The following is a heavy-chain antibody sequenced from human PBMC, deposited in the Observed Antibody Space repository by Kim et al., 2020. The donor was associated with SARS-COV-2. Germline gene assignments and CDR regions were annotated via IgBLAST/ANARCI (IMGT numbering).Heavy chain of an antibody. Sequence: KGRFTLSRDNAKNSLYLQMNSLRAEDTAVYYCARDQYDFWADYYYYGMDVWGQGTTVTVSS. J-gene: IGHJ6*02. V-gene: IGHV3-11*06. CDR3: ARDQYDFWADYYYYGMDV. D-gene: IGHD3-3*01.